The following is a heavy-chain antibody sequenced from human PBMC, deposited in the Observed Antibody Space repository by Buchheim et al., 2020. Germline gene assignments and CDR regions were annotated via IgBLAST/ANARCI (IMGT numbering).Heavy chain of an antibody. V-gene: IGHV1-2*02. D-gene: IGHD3-9*01. CDR3: AREYYDILTGSQAVYYGMDV. Sequence: QVQLVQSGAEVKKPGASVKVSCKASGYTFTGYYMHWVRQAPGQGLEWMGWINPNSGGTNSAQKFQGRVTMTRDTSISTAYMELSRLRSDDTAVYYCAREYYDILTGSQAVYYGMDVWGQGTT. CDR1: GYTFTGYY. CDR2: INPNSGGT. J-gene: IGHJ6*02.